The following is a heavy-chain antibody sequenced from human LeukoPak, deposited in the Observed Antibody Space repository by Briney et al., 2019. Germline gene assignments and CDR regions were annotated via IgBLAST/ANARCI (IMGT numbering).Heavy chain of an antibody. D-gene: IGHD3-22*01. J-gene: IGHJ4*02. CDR3: ARGSYYYDSSPQPNLDY. Sequence: GGSLRLSCAASGFTFSSYSMNWVRQAPGKGLEWVSSISSSSSYIYYADSVKGRFTISRDNAKNSLYLQMNSLRAEDTAVYYCARGSYYYDSSPQPNLDYWGQGTLVTVSS. CDR1: GFTFSSYS. V-gene: IGHV3-21*01. CDR2: ISSSSSYI.